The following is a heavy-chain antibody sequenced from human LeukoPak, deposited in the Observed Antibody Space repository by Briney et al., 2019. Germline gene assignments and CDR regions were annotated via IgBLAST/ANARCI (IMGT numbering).Heavy chain of an antibody. V-gene: IGHV3-73*01. CDR2: IRSKANSYAT. Sequence: GGSLRLSCAASGFTFSGSAMHWVRQASGKGLEWVGRIRSKANSYATAYAASVKGRFTISRDDSKNTAYLQMNSLKTEDTAAYYCTRQRWGYGGKEGYDYWGQGTLVTVSS. J-gene: IGHJ4*02. CDR3: TRQRWGYGGKEGYDY. D-gene: IGHD4-23*01. CDR1: GFTFSGSA.